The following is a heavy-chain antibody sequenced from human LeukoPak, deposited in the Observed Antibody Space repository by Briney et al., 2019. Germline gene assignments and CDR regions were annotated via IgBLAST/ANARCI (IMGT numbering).Heavy chain of an antibody. CDR1: GFTFSSYS. D-gene: IGHD1-26*01. V-gene: IGHV3-21*01. CDR3: ASNRIPRLVGATTT. CDR2: ISSSSSYI. Sequence: GGSLRLSCAASGFTFSSYSMNWVRQAPGKGLEWVSSISSSSSYIYYADSVKGRFTISRDNAKNSLYLQMNSLRAEDTAVYYCASNRIPRLVGATTTWGQGTLVTVSP. J-gene: IGHJ4*02.